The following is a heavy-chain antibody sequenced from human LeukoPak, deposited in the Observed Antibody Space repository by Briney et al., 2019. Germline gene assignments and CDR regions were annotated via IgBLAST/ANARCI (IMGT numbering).Heavy chain of an antibody. CDR2: IKQDGSEK. J-gene: IGHJ4*02. CDR3: ARYGSGKYSLFGY. V-gene: IGHV3-7*01. D-gene: IGHD3-10*01. Sequence: GGSLRLXCAASGFTFSSYWMRWVRQAPGKALEWVANIKQDGSEKYYVDSVKGRFTISRDNAKNSLYLQMNSLRAEDTAVYYCARYGSGKYSLFGYWGQGTLVTVSS. CDR1: GFTFSSYW.